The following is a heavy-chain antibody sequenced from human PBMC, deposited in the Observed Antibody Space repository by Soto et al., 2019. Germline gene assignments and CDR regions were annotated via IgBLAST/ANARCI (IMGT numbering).Heavy chain of an antibody. CDR3: AKLNLFVSAAAGRGPFDY. J-gene: IGHJ4*02. CDR2: VSGSGGNT. D-gene: IGHD6-13*01. Sequence: VQLLESGGGLVQPGGSLRLSCAASGFTFSNYAMSWVRQAPGKGLEWVSAVSGSGGNTYYADAVQGRFTISRDNSKNMLNLQMNSVRAEDTAVYYCAKLNLFVSAAAGRGPFDYWGQGTLVTVS. V-gene: IGHV3-23*01. CDR1: GFTFSNYA.